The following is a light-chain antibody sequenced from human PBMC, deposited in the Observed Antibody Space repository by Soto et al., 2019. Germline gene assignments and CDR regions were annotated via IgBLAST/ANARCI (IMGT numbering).Light chain of an antibody. CDR1: QSITSW. CDR2: DAS. V-gene: IGKV1-5*01. Sequence: DIRMTQSPSTLSASVGDRVTITCRASQSITSWLVWFQQKPGKAPNLLIYDASSLESGVPSRFSGSGSGTEFTLTISGLQPDDFATYYCQQYNSYPTFGQGTKVEIK. CDR3: QQYNSYPT. J-gene: IGKJ1*01.